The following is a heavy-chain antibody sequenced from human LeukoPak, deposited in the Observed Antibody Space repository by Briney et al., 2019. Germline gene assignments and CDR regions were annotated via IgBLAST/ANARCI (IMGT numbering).Heavy chain of an antibody. CDR2: IRYDGSNK. D-gene: IGHD3-10*01. J-gene: IGHJ6*02. V-gene: IGHV3-30*02. CDR3: ARGGLITMVRAYGMDV. CDR1: GFTFSSYG. Sequence: QSGGSLRLSCAASGFTFSSYGMHWVRQAPGKGLEWVAFIRYDGSNKYYADSVKGRFTISRDNSKNTLYLQMNSLRAEDTAVYYCARGGLITMVRAYGMDVWGQGTTVTVSS.